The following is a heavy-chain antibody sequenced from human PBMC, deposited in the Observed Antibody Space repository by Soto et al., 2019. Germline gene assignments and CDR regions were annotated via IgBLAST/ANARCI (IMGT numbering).Heavy chain of an antibody. Sequence: SETRSLTGTVSGGSIKVGGYYWGCIRQPPGKGLEWVGTIYYSGTTYYNPSLESRLTISLDTSKNHFSLDLSPVTAADTVFSYCASLAYSAYSTWGQGTLGTVSS. CDR1: GGSIKVGGYY. CDR3: ASLAYSAYST. CDR2: IYYSGTT. D-gene: IGHD5-12*01. V-gene: IGHV4-39*02. J-gene: IGHJ4*02.